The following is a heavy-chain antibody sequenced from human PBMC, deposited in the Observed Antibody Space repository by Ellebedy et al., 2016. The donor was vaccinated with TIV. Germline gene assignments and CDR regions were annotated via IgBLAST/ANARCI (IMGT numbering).Heavy chain of an antibody. CDR2: IYPSGDIS. Sequence: GESLKISCAASGFTFRDFAMNWVRQAPGKGPEWVSAIYPSGDISYFADSVKGRFTISRDNSQDTVHLQMHSLRAEDTAVYYCTKRGVAWAAFDIWGPGTLVTVSS. J-gene: IGHJ3*02. CDR3: TKRGVAWAAFDI. D-gene: IGHD5-12*01. V-gene: IGHV3-23*01. CDR1: GFTFRDFA.